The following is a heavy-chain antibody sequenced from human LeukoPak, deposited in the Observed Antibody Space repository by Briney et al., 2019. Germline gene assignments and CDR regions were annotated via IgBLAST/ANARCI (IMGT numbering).Heavy chain of an antibody. V-gene: IGHV5-51*01. D-gene: IGHD6-6*01. Sequence: GESLKISCKGSGYSFTSYWNGWVRPMPGKGLEWMGIIYPGGSDTRYSPSFQGQVTISADKSISTAYLQWSSLKASDTAMYYCARQRHSYSSSSWAAGNYFDYWGQGTLVTVSS. CDR2: IYPGGSDT. CDR1: GYSFTSYW. CDR3: ARQRHSYSSSSWAAGNYFDY. J-gene: IGHJ4*02.